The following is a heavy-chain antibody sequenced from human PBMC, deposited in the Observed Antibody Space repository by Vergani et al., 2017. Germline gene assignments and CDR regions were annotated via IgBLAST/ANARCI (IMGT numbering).Heavy chain of an antibody. CDR1: GFSLTTGGEG. V-gene: IGHV2-5*01. CDR2: VYWNDDE. CDR3: VHRLGYFDWDGAVDV. J-gene: IGHJ3*01. D-gene: IGHD3-9*01. Sequence: QITLRESGPTLVKPTQTLTLTCTFSGFSLTTGGEGVGWIRQPPGRALEWLAFVYWNDDERYSPSLKSRVTITKDTSKNEVILTMATMDPVDTATYYCVHRLGYFDWDGAVDVWGPGTMVTVSS.